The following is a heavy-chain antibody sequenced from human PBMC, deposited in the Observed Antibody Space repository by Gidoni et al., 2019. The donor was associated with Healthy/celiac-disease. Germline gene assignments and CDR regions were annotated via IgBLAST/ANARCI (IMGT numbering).Heavy chain of an antibody. CDR3: ASSRRVSGWYGIDY. J-gene: IGHJ4*02. CDR1: GGSISSSSSY. D-gene: IGHD6-19*01. CDR2: IYYSGST. V-gene: IGHV4-39*01. Sequence: QLQLQESGPGLVKPSETLSLTCTVSGGSISSSSSYWGWIRQPPGKGLEWIGSIYYSGSTYYNPSLKSRVTISVDTSKNQFSLKLSSVTAADTAVYYCASSRRVSGWYGIDYWGQGTLVTVSS.